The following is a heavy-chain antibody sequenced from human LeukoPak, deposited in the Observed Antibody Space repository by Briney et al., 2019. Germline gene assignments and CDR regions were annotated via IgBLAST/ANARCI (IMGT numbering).Heavy chain of an antibody. CDR1: GGSISSSNW. D-gene: IGHD6-19*01. Sequence: SGTLSLTCAVSGGSISSSNWWSWVRQPPGKGLEWIGEIYHSGSTNYNPSLKSRVTISVDKSKNQFSLKLSSVTAADTAVYYCARLSSGSYYYYYYMDVWGKGTTVTVSS. CDR3: ARLSSGSYYYYYYMDV. V-gene: IGHV4-4*02. CDR2: IYHSGST. J-gene: IGHJ6*03.